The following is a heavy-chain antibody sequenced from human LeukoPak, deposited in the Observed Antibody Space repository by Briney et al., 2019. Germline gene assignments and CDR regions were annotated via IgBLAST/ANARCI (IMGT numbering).Heavy chain of an antibody. D-gene: IGHD3-3*01. CDR2: IIPIFGTA. CDR1: GGTFSSYA. J-gene: IGHJ6*02. CDR3: AREEGFWSGLVPYYYGMDV. Sequence: SVKVSCKASGGTFSSYAISWVRQAPGQGLEWMGGIIPIFGTANYAQKFQGRVTITADESTSTAYMELSSLRSEDTAVYYCAREEGFWSGLVPYYYGMDVWGQGTTVTVSS. V-gene: IGHV1-69*13.